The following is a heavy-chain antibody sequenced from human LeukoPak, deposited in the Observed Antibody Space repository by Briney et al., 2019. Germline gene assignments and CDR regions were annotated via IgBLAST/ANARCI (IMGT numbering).Heavy chain of an antibody. CDR1: GYTFTGYY. D-gene: IGHD6-19*01. V-gene: IGHV1-2*02. CDR3: ARLASVPG. Sequence: ASVKVSCKASGYTFTGYYLHWVRQAPGQGLEWMGWIHPNSGGTNYAQKFQGRVTMTRDTSNSTAYMELSSLRSDDTAVYFCARLASVPGWGQGTLVTVSS. CDR2: IHPNSGGT. J-gene: IGHJ1*01.